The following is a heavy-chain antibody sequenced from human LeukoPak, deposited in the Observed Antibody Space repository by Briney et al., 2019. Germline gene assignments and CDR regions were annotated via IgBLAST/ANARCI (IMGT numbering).Heavy chain of an antibody. CDR1: GFIFDDYA. Sequence: SGGSLRLSCAASGFIFDDYAMHWVRQAPGKGLEWVSGISWSSDRIGYADSVKGRFTISRDNAKKSLYLQMNSLRTEDTALYYCAKDNGYYYYYMDVWGKGTTATVSS. V-gene: IGHV3-9*01. J-gene: IGHJ6*03. CDR3: AKDNGYYYYYMDV. CDR2: ISWSSDRI.